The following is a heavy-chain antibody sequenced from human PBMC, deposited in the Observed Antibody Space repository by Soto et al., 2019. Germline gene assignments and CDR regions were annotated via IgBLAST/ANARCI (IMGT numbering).Heavy chain of an antibody. J-gene: IGHJ3*02. CDR2: IIPRSGTS. CDR3: ARDRAFGDVGDACDI. CDR1: GDTFSTYT. Sequence: ASLKVSCKASGDTFSTYTITWVRQAPGQGLEWMGGIIPRSGTSNYAQKFQGRVTITADESTSTAYMELSSLRSEDTAVYYCARDRAFGDVGDACDIWGQGTMVTVSS. D-gene: IGHD4-17*01. V-gene: IGHV1-69*13.